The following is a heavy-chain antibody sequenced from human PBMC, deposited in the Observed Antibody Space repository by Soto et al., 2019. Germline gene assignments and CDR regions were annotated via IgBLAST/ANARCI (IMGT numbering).Heavy chain of an antibody. CDR3: SRDLGHSSGWYPPGY. V-gene: IGHV3-21*01. CDR2: ITGSGYM. Sequence: GGSLRLSCAASGFTFSNYSMNWVRQAPGKGLEWVSSITGSGYMFYADSLKGRFTISRDNAKNSLYLQMNSLRAEDTAVYYCSRDLGHSSGWYPPGYWGQGTLVTVSS. J-gene: IGHJ4*02. D-gene: IGHD6-19*01. CDR1: GFTFSNYS.